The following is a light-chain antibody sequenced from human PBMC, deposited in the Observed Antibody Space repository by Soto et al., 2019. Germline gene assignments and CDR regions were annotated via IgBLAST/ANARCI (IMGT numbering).Light chain of an antibody. CDR3: QQRRNWPVT. CDR1: QSGSNY. CDR2: DAS. V-gene: IGKV3-11*01. Sequence: EIVLTQSPATLSLSPGERATLSCRASQSGSNYLTWYQLKPGQAPRLLIYDASKRATGIPARFSGSGSGADFTLTISSLEPEDFAVYFCQQRRNWPVTFGRGTKVEIK. J-gene: IGKJ4*01.